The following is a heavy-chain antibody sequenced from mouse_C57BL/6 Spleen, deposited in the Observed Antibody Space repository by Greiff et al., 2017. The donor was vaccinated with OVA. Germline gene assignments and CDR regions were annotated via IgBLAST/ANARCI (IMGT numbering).Heavy chain of an antibody. D-gene: IGHD1-1*01. V-gene: IGHV1-80*01. CDR2: LFPGDGDN. J-gene: IGHJ2*01. Sequence: VQLQQSGAELVKPGASVTISCTVSGYAFSSYWMNWVKQRPGKGLEWIGQLFPGDGDNNYNGTFKGQVTLTADKSYRPAYMQLSSLTAEDSAVYFCAQGIRGFDYWGQGTTLTVSS. CDR1: GYAFSSYW. CDR3: AQGIRGFDY.